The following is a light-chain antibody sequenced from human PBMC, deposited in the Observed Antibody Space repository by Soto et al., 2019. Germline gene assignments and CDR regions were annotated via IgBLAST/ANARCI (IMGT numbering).Light chain of an antibody. J-gene: IGLJ2*01. CDR2: GNS. Sequence: QSVLTQPPSVSGAPGQRVTISCTGSSSNIGAGYAVHWYQQLPGTAPKLLIYGNSNRPSGVPDRFSGSKSGTSASLAITGLQAEDEADYYCQSSDSSLSGHVVFGGGTKLTVL. V-gene: IGLV1-40*01. CDR3: QSSDSSLSGHVV. CDR1: SSNIGAGYA.